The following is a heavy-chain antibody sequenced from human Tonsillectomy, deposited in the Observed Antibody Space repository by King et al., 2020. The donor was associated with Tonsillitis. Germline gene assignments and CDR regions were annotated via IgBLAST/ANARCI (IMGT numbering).Heavy chain of an antibody. J-gene: IGHJ1*01. D-gene: IGHD1-14*01. V-gene: IGHV1-2*02. CDR2: INPNSGDT. CDR1: GYTFTDYY. Sequence: VQLVQSGAEVKKPGASVKVSCKASGYTFTDYYMYWVRQAPGQGLEWMGWINPNSGDTSYAQKLQGRVTITRDTSLSTAYMELSRLISDDTAVYYCARVAYNHDREYFQHWGQGTLVTVSS. CDR3: ARVAYNHDREYFQH.